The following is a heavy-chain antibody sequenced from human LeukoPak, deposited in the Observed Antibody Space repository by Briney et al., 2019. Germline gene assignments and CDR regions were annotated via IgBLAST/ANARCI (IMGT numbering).Heavy chain of an antibody. CDR3: ARDGQYSSTVAADLDY. D-gene: IGHD6-19*01. V-gene: IGHV1-46*01. Sequence: APVKVSCKASGYTFTSYYMHWVRQAPGQGLEWMGIINPSGGSTSYAQKFQGRVTMTRDMSTSTVYMELSSLRSEDTAVYYCARDGQYSSTVAADLDYWGQGTLVTVSS. CDR2: INPSGGST. CDR1: GYTFTSYY. J-gene: IGHJ4*02.